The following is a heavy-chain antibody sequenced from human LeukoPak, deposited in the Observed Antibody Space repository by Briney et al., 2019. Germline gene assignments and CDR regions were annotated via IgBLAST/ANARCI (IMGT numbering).Heavy chain of an antibody. CDR3: AKDGVVKTSRPYYFDF. J-gene: IGHJ4*02. CDR1: AFTFSNYA. V-gene: IGHV3-23*01. Sequence: GGSLRLFCAASAFTFSNYAMTWVRQAPGKGLEWVSSISGIVSSTYYADCVKGRFTISRDNSKNTLYLQMNSLRAEDTAVYYCAKDGVVKTSRPYYFDFWGQGTLVTVSS. CDR2: ISGIVSST. D-gene: IGHD2-15*01.